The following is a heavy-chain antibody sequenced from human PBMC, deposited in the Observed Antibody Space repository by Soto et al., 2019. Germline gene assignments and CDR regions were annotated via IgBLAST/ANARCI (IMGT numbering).Heavy chain of an antibody. J-gene: IGHJ4*02. CDR3: ARGSGSALAGY. V-gene: IGHV3-53*01. Sequence: PWGSLILSCAASGFTVIINYMSWVRQAPGKGLEWVSVIYSGGSTYYADSVKGRFTISRDNSKNTLYLQMNSLRAEDTAVYYCARGSGSALAGYWGQGNLVTVSS. D-gene: IGHD1-26*01. CDR2: IYSGGST. CDR1: GFTVIINY.